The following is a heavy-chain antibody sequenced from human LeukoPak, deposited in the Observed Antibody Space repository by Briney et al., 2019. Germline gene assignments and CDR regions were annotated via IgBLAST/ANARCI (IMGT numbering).Heavy chain of an antibody. Sequence: GGSLRLSCTASGFTFSSYSLNWVRQAPGKGLEWVSSVSTGSNYIYYADSVKGRFTISRDNDKNSLYLQMSGLRVDDTAVYYCARHLGPSDYWGQGTLVTVS. CDR3: ARHLGPSDY. V-gene: IGHV3-21*01. J-gene: IGHJ4*02. D-gene: IGHD3-16*01. CDR1: GFTFSSYS. CDR2: VSTGSNYI.